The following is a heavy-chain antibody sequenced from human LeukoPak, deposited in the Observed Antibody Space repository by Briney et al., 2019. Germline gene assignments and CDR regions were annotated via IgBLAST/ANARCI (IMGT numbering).Heavy chain of an antibody. CDR1: GFTFSSYG. CDR3: ARGRGYSYGYPFDY. J-gene: IGHJ4*02. V-gene: IGHV3-33*01. Sequence: PGGSLRLSCAASGFTFSSYGMHWVRQAPGKGLEWVAVIWYDGSNKYYADSVKGRFTISRGNSKNTLYLQMNSLRAEDTAVYYCARGRGYSYGYPFDYWGQGTLVTVSS. CDR2: IWYDGSNK. D-gene: IGHD5-18*01.